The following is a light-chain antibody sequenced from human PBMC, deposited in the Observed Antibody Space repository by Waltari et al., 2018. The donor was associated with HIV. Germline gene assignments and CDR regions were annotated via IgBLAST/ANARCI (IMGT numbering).Light chain of an antibody. CDR1: STNIGTNT. V-gene: IGLV1-44*01. J-gene: IGLJ3*02. CDR2: SND. Sequence: VPLSCSGSSTNIGTNTVNWYQQLPGAAPKLLIYSNDQRPSGVPDRFSGSKSGTSASLAISGLQSADEADYYCAAWDDSLNGMFGGGTKLTV. CDR3: AAWDDSLNGM.